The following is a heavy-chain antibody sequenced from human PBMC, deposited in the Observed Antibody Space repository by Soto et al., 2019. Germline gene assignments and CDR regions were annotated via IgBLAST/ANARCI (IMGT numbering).Heavy chain of an antibody. Sequence: ASVKVSCKASGGTFSSYAISWVRQAPGQGLEWMGGIIPIFGTANYAQKFQGRVTITADESTSTAYMELSSLRSEDTAVYYCARDGTPRQQLSWFDPSGQAPLVTVSS. V-gene: IGHV1-69*13. CDR3: ARDGTPRQQLSWFDP. CDR1: GGTFSSYA. D-gene: IGHD6-13*01. CDR2: IIPIFGTA. J-gene: IGHJ5*02.